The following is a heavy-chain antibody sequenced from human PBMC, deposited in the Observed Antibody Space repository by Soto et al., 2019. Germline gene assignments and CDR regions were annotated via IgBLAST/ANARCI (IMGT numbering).Heavy chain of an antibody. CDR1: GGSISSYY. CDR3: ARLDSSRGYNWFDP. CDR2: IYYSGST. D-gene: IGHD6-13*01. J-gene: IGHJ5*02. Sequence: SETLSLTCTVSGGSISSYYWSWIRQPPGKGLEWIGYIYYSGSTNYNPSLKSRVTISVDTSKNRFSLKLSSVTAADTAVYYCARLDSSRGYNWFDPWGQGTLVTVSS. V-gene: IGHV4-59*08.